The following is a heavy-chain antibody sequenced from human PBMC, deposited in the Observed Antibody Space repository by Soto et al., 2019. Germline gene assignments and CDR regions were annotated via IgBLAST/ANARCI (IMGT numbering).Heavy chain of an antibody. CDR3: AKGGRQWLVTSDFNY. J-gene: IGHJ4*02. CDR2: VSHDGRNT. D-gene: IGHD6-19*01. CDR1: GFTFSDYA. Sequence: VQLVESGGGVVQPGRSLRLSCAASGFTFSDYAMHWVRQAPGKGLEWVAVVSHDGRNTHYADSVKGRFTISRDSSKNTVSMEMTSLRAEATAVYYCAKGGRQWLVTSDFNYWGQGALVTVSS. V-gene: IGHV3-30*18.